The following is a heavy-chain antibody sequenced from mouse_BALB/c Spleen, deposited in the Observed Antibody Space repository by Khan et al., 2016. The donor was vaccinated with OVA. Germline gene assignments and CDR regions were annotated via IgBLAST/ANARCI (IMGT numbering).Heavy chain of an antibody. CDR2: IWSDRTT. CDR3: ARQPYYHYYIMDY. Sequence: QVQLKESGPGLVAPSQRLSITCTISGFSLANYGVHWVRQPPGKGLEWLVVIWSDRTTTYNYAPKYRLSISRDNSKSQVFLKMNILQTDDTAMDYCARQPYYHYYIMDYWGQGTSVTVSS. J-gene: IGHJ4*01. CDR1: GFSLANYG. V-gene: IGHV2-6-1*01. D-gene: IGHD2-10*01.